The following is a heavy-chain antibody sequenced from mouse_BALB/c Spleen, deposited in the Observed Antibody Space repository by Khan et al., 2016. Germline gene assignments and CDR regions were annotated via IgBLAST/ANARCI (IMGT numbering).Heavy chain of an antibody. D-gene: IGHD1-2*01. J-gene: IGHJ2*01. CDR2: ISYSGST. CDR1: GYSITSDYA. Sequence: EVQLQESGPGLVKPSQSLSLTCTVTGYSITSDYAWNWIRQFPGNKLEWMGYISYSGSTSYNPSLKSRISITRDTSKNQFFLQLNSVTTEDTATYFCARTLLRLYYFAYWGQGTTLTVSS. CDR3: ARTLLRLYYFAY. V-gene: IGHV3-2*02.